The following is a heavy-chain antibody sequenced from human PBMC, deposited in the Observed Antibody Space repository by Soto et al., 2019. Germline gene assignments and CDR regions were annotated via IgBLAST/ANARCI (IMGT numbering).Heavy chain of an antibody. J-gene: IGHJ5*02. Sequence: PSETLSLTCTVSGGCISSSSYYWGWIRQPPGKGLEWIGSIYYSGSTYYNPSLKSRVTISVDTSKNQFSLKLSSVTAADTAVYYCARLEEGWFDPWGQGTLVTAPQ. V-gene: IGHV4-39*01. CDR2: IYYSGST. CDR3: ARLEEGWFDP. CDR1: GGCISSSSYY.